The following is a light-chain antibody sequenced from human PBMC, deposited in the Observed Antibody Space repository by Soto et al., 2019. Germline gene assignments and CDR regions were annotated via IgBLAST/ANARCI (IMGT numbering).Light chain of an antibody. CDR2: EVS. Sequence: QSALTQPPSASGSPGQSVTISCTGTSSDVGGYSYVSWYQQHPGKAPKLMIYEVSRRPSGVPDRFSGSKSGNTASLTVSGLQAEDEADYYCSSYAGSKNFVFGTGTKLTVL. J-gene: IGLJ1*01. V-gene: IGLV2-8*01. CDR3: SSYAGSKNFV. CDR1: SSDVGGYSY.